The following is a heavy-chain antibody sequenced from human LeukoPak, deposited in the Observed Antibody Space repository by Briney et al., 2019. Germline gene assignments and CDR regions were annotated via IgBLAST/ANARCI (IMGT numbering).Heavy chain of an antibody. CDR2: IHHDGRI. CDR3: ARSHDHLWGNYPDY. CDR1: GGSIDSTNW. V-gene: IGHV4/OR15-8*01. D-gene: IGHD3-16*02. Sequence: SETLSLTCDVSGGSIDSTNWWNWIRQPPGKGLEWIGEIHHDGRINYNPSLKSRVTLSVDKSKNQFSLRLNSVTAADTAMYYCARSHDHLWGNYPDYWGQGTLVTVSS. J-gene: IGHJ4*02.